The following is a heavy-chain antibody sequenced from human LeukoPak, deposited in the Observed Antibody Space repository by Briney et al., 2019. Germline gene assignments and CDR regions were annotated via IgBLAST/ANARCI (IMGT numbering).Heavy chain of an antibody. D-gene: IGHD2-2*01. V-gene: IGHV3-21*01. CDR1: GFTFSSYS. CDR2: ISSSSSYI. J-gene: IGHJ3*02. Sequence: GGSLTLSCAASGFTFSSYSMNWVRQAPGKGLEWVSSISSSSSYIYYADSVKGRFTISRDNAKNPLYLQMNSLRAEDTAVYYCATSIEVVPAAAFDIWGQGTMVTVSS. CDR3: ATSIEVVPAAAFDI.